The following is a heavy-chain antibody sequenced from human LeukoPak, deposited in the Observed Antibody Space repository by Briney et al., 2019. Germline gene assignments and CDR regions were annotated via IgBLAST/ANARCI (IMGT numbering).Heavy chain of an antibody. CDR2: ISSSGSII. Sequence: PGGSLRLSCGVSGFSFTPYSMNWVRQAPGKGLEWISYISSSGSIIYNADSVKGRFTVSRDNAKNSLYLEMNSLRVEDTALYYCARGARYYSAVEVWGQGTAVTVSS. CDR1: GFSFTPYS. CDR3: ARGARYYSAVEV. J-gene: IGHJ6*02. V-gene: IGHV3-48*04.